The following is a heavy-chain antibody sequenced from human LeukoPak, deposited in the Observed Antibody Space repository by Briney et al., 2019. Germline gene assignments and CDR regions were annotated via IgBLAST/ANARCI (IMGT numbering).Heavy chain of an antibody. Sequence: GGSLRLSCAASGFTVSSNYMSWVRQAPGKGLEWVSVIYSGGSTYYADSVKGRFTISRDNSKNTLYLQMNGLRAVDTAVYYCAISSGWYLGNFGYWGQGTLVTVSS. V-gene: IGHV3-53*01. D-gene: IGHD6-19*01. CDR3: AISSGWYLGNFGY. CDR2: IYSGGST. J-gene: IGHJ4*02. CDR1: GFTVSSNY.